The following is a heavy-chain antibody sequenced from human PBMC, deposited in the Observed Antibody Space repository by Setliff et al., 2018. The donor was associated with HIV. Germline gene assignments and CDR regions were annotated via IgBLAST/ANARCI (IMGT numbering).Heavy chain of an antibody. CDR3: ASSIVVVPTAIHY. Sequence: SETLSLTCTVPGGSISSHYWSWIRQPPGKGLEWIGYIYYSGSTNYNPSLKSRVTISLDTSKNQFSLKLNSVTAADTAVYYCASSIVVVPTAIHYWGQGTLVTVSS. CDR2: IYYSGST. CDR1: GGSISSHY. J-gene: IGHJ4*02. V-gene: IGHV4-59*08. D-gene: IGHD2-2*01.